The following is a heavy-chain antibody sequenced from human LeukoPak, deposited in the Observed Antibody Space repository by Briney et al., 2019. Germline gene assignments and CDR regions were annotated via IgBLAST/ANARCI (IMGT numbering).Heavy chain of an antibody. CDR2: FIPIFGTA. CDR1: GGPFSSYA. J-gene: IGHJ4*02. Sequence: SVEVSCKASGGPFSSYAISWVRPAPGQGLEWMGRFIPIFGTANYAQKFQGRVTITTDESTRTAYMELSSLRSEDTAVYYCAREAYCGGDCYSGTFDYWGQGTLVTVSS. D-gene: IGHD2-21*02. V-gene: IGHV1-69*05. CDR3: AREAYCGGDCYSGTFDY.